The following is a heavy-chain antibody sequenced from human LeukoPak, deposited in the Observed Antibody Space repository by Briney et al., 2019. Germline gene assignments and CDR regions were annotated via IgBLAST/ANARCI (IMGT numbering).Heavy chain of an antibody. D-gene: IGHD1-1*01. Sequence: PGGSLRLSCAASGFTFTTYYMTWVRQAPGKGLEWVANINQAGTESYYVDSVKGRFTFSRDTVKNSVYLQMNNLRAEDTAVYYCGRENWSIDYWGQGTLVTVSS. CDR3: GRENWSIDY. V-gene: IGHV3-7*01. CDR1: GFTFTTYY. CDR2: INQAGTES. J-gene: IGHJ4*02.